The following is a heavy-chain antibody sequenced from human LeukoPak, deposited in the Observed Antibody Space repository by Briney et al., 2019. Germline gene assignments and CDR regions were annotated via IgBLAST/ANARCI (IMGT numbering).Heavy chain of an antibody. V-gene: IGHV3-21*01. Sequence: GGSLRLSCAASGFTFSSYTMNWVRQAPGKGLEWVSSISSSSSYIYYADSVKGRFTISRDNAKNSLYLQMNSLRAEDTAVYYCARALYDYGDYEALDYWGQGTLVTVSS. D-gene: IGHD4-17*01. J-gene: IGHJ4*02. CDR2: ISSSSSYI. CDR3: ARALYDYGDYEALDY. CDR1: GFTFSSYT.